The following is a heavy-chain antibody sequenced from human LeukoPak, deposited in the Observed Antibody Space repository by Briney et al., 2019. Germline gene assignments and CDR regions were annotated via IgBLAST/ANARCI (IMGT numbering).Heavy chain of an antibody. CDR2: FDPEDGET. Sequence: ASVKVSCKVSGYTLTELSMHWVRQAPGKGLEWMGGFDPEDGETIYAQEFQGRVTMTEDTSTDTAYMELSSLRSEDTAVYYCATTPYYYDSSGSGYYWGQGTLVTVSS. V-gene: IGHV1-24*01. D-gene: IGHD3-22*01. J-gene: IGHJ4*02. CDR1: GYTLTELS. CDR3: ATTPYYYDSSGSGYY.